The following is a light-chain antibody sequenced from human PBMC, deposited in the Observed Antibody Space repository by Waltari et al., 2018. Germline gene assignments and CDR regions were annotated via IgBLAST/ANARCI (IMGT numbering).Light chain of an antibody. CDR1: QNIINY. CDR2: TAS. J-gene: IGKJ1*01. V-gene: IGKV1-39*01. Sequence: DIQMIQSPSSLSASVGDRVTITCRASQNIINYLNWYQQIPGKAPKILIYTASSLKNGVPSRFSGSGSGTDFTLTISSLQPEDFATYYCQQSYNLPRTFGQGTKVEIK. CDR3: QQSYNLPRT.